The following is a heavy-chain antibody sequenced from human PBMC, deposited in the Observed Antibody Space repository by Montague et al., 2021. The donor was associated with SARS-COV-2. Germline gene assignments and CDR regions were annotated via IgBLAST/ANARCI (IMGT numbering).Heavy chain of an antibody. Sequence: SETLSLTCTVSGGSISSSSYFWGWIRQPPGKGLEWIGSIYYSGSTYYNPSLKSRVTISVDTSKNQSSLKLSSVTAADTAVYYCARLRVVAAVPTAFDYWGQGTLVTVSS. CDR3: ARLRVVAAVPTAFDY. CDR2: IYYSGST. CDR1: GGSISSSSYF. V-gene: IGHV4-39*01. D-gene: IGHD2-2*01. J-gene: IGHJ4*02.